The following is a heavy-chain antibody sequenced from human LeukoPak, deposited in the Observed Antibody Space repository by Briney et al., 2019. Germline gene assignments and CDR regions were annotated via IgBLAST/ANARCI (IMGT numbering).Heavy chain of an antibody. CDR1: GGPISSSSYY. J-gene: IGHJ5*02. Sequence: SETLSLTCTVSGGPISSSSYYWGWIRQPPGKGLEWIGSIYYSGSTYYNPSLKSRVTISVDTSKNQFSLKLSSVTAADTAVYYCARITRGFCSSTSCYTDWFDPWGQGTLVTVSS. CDR2: IYYSGST. CDR3: ARITRGFCSSTSCYTDWFDP. V-gene: IGHV4-39*01. D-gene: IGHD2-2*02.